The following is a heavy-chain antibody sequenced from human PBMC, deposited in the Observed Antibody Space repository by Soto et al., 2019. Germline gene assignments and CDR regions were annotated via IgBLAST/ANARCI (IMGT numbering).Heavy chain of an antibody. Sequence: SETLSLTCTVSGGSISSGDYYWSWIRQPPGKGLEWIGYIYYSGSTYYNPSLKSRVTISVDTSKNQFSLKLSSVTAADTAVYYCASSDSSGPDAFDIWGQGTMVTV. CDR2: IYYSGST. D-gene: IGHD3-22*01. CDR1: GGSISSGDYY. V-gene: IGHV4-30-4*01. J-gene: IGHJ3*02. CDR3: ASSDSSGPDAFDI.